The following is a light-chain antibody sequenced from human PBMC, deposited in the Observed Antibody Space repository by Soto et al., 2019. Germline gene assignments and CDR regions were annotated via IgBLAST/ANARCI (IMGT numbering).Light chain of an antibody. J-gene: IGKJ4*01. Sequence: DIQMTQSPSPLFAFLRDRVTITFRASQSISSYLNWYQQIPGEAPKLLIYAASSLQSGVPSRFSGSGSGTDFTLTISSLQPEDFATYYCQQSYSTPLTFGGGTKV. V-gene: IGKV1-39*01. CDR1: QSISSY. CDR3: QQSYSTPLT. CDR2: AAS.